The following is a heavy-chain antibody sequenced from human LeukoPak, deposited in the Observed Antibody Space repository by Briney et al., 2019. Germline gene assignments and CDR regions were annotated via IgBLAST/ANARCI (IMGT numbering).Heavy chain of an antibody. J-gene: IGHJ6*03. CDR2: ISAYNGNT. D-gene: IGHD3-22*01. Sequence: ASVKVSCKASGYTFTSYGISWVRQAPGQGLEWMGWISAYNGNTNYAQKLQGRVTMTTDTSTSTAYMELRSLRSDDTAVYYCARLYDSSGYYVFCYYYYMDVWGKGTTVTVSS. V-gene: IGHV1-18*01. CDR3: ARLYDSSGYYVFCYYYYMDV. CDR1: GYTFTSYG.